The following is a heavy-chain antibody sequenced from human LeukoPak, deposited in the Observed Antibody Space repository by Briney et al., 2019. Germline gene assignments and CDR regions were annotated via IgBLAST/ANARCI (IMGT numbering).Heavy chain of an antibody. CDR2: ISSSGGGT. CDR3: AKDRGNYYFDF. V-gene: IGHV3-23*01. J-gene: IGHJ4*02. CDR1: GFXFSSYA. D-gene: IGHD3-10*01. Sequence: GGSLRLSCAASGFXFSSYAINWVRQAPGKGLEWVSAISSSGGGTYYSDSVKGRFTISRDNSKDTLYLQLNSLRDEDTAVYFCAKDRGNYYFDFWGLGTLVIVSS.